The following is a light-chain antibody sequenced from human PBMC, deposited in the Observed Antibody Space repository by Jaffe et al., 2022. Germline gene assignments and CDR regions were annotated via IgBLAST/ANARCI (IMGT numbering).Light chain of an antibody. J-gene: IGKJ1*01. CDR2: WAS. CDR3: HQYYSTPPT. Sequence: DIVMTQSPDSLAVSLGERATINCKSSQSVLYSSNNKNYLAWYQQRPGQPPKLLIYWASTRESGVPDRFSGSGSGTDFTLTISSLQAEDVAVYYCHQYYSTPPTFGHGTKVEIK. CDR1: QSVLYSSNNKNY. V-gene: IGKV4-1*01.